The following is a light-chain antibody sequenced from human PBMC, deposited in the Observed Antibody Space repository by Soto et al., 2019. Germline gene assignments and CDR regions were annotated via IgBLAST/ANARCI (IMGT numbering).Light chain of an antibody. J-gene: IGLJ3*02. CDR2: EVS. V-gene: IGLV2-14*01. Sequence: QSALTQPASVSGSPGQSITISCTGTSSDVGGYNYVSWYQQNPGKAPKLMIYEVSNRPSGVSNRFSGSKSGNTASLTISGLQAEDEDDDYCSSYTSSSTQVFGGGTKLTVL. CDR1: SSDVGGYNY. CDR3: SSYTSSSTQV.